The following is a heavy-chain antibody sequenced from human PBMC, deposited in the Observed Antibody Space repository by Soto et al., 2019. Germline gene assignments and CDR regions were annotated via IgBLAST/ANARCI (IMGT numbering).Heavy chain of an antibody. CDR2: MNPNSGNT. D-gene: IGHD6-19*01. CDR3: AGVGWKVAAQSFES. Sequence: QVQLVQSGAEVKKPGASVKVSCKASGYTFTSYDLNWVRQATGQGLEWMGWMNPNSGNTVYAQKFQGRVTMTRNSSLSTAYMELSSLTSEDAALYYSAGVGWKVAAQSFESWGQGTLVTVP. J-gene: IGHJ5*01. V-gene: IGHV1-8*01. CDR1: GYTFTSYD.